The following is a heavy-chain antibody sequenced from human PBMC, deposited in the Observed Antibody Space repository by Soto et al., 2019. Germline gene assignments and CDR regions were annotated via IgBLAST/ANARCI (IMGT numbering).Heavy chain of an antibody. CDR2: IYPGDSDT. Sequence: GESLKISCKGSGYSFTSYWIGWVRQMPGKGLEWMGIIYPGDSDTRYSPSFQGQVTISADKSISTAYLQWSSLKASDTAMYYCARPKGDYNWNYGLAFDIWGQGTMVTVSS. CDR1: GYSFTSYW. D-gene: IGHD1-7*01. CDR3: ARPKGDYNWNYGLAFDI. J-gene: IGHJ3*02. V-gene: IGHV5-51*01.